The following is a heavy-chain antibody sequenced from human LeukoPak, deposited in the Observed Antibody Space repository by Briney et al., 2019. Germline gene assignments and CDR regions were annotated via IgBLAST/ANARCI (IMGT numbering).Heavy chain of an antibody. J-gene: IGHJ4*02. CDR1: GGTFSSYA. V-gene: IGHV1-69*06. D-gene: IGHD3-3*01. Sequence: SVKVSCKASGGTFSSYAISWVRQAPGQGLEWMGGIIPIFGTANYAQKFQGRVTITADKSTSTAYMELSSLRSEDTAMYYCARDQNDREWLLRNWGQGTLVTVSS. CDR2: IIPIFGTA. CDR3: ARDQNDREWLLRN.